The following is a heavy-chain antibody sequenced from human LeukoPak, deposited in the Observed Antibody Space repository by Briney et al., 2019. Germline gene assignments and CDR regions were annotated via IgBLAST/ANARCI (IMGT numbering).Heavy chain of an antibody. CDR2: ISGSGGST. D-gene: IGHD6-19*01. CDR1: GFTFSSYA. Sequence: GGSLRLSCAASGFTFSSYAMSWVRQAPGKGLEWVSAISGSGGSTYYADSVKGRFTISRDSSKNTLYLQMNSLRAEDTALYYCAKGSSGWYPHFDHWGQGTLVTVSS. CDR3: AKGSSGWYPHFDH. J-gene: IGHJ4*01. V-gene: IGHV3-23*01.